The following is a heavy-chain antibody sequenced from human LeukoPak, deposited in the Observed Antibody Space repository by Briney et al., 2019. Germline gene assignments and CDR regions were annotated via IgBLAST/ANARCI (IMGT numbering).Heavy chain of an antibody. Sequence: GGSLRLSCAASGFTFSSYGMHWVRQAPGKGLEWVAVIWYDGSNKYYADSVKGRFTISRDNSKNTLYLQMNSLRAEDTAVYYCARGNEVEMATITDYWGQGTLVTVSS. CDR2: IWYDGSNK. D-gene: IGHD5-24*01. J-gene: IGHJ4*02. CDR3: ARGNEVEMATITDY. CDR1: GFTFSSYG. V-gene: IGHV3-33*01.